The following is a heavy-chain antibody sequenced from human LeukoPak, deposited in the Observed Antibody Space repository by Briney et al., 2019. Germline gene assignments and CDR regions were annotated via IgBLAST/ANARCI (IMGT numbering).Heavy chain of an antibody. CDR3: ARDTVGAADY. V-gene: IGHV3-64*01. CDR2: ISSNGGST. Sequence: GGSLRLSWAASGFTFSRYAMHWVRQAAGGGGEDVSAISSNGGSTYYANSVKGRFTISRDNSKNTLYLQMGSLRAEDMAVYYCARDTVGAADYWGQGTLATVSS. CDR1: GFTFSRYA. D-gene: IGHD2-15*01. J-gene: IGHJ4*02.